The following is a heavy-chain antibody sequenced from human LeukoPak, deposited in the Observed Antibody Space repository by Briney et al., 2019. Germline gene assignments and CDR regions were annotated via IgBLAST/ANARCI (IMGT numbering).Heavy chain of an antibody. V-gene: IGHV3-23*01. D-gene: IGHD3-22*01. J-gene: IGHJ4*02. CDR2: ISGSGGST. CDR3: AKGTAMIVVVKLYYFDY. Sequence: PGGSLRLSCAASGFTFSSYAMSWVRQAPGKGLEWVSAISGSGGSTYYADSVKGRLTISRDNSKNTLYLQMNSLRAEDTAVYYCAKGTAMIVVVKLYYFDYWGQGTLVTVSS. CDR1: GFTFSSYA.